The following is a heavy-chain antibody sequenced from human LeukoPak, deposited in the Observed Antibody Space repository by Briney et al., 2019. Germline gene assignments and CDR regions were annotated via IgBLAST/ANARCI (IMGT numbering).Heavy chain of an antibody. J-gene: IGHJ4*02. CDR3: ARDGLSPGDLLDF. CDR2: ITSSSKTI. D-gene: IGHD7-27*01. V-gene: IGHV3-48*04. Sequence: GGSLRLSCAASGFTVSSSYMNWVRQAPGKGLEWVSYITSSSKTIYYADSVKGRFTISRDNAKNSLYLQMNSLRAEDTAVYYCARDGLSPGDLLDFWGQGTLVTVSS. CDR1: GFTVSSSY.